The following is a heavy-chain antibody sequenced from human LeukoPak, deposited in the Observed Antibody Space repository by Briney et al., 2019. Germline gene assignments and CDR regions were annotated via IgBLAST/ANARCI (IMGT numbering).Heavy chain of an antibody. CDR3: ARLVEQWLVSNWFDP. J-gene: IGHJ5*02. V-gene: IGHV4-59*01. Sequence: SETLSLTCTVSGGSISSYYWSWIRQPPGKGLEWIGYIYYSGSTNYNPSLKSRVTISVDTSKNQFSLKLSSVTAADTAVYYCARLVEQWLVSNWFDPWGQGTLVTVSS. CDR1: GGSISSYY. D-gene: IGHD6-19*01. CDR2: IYYSGST.